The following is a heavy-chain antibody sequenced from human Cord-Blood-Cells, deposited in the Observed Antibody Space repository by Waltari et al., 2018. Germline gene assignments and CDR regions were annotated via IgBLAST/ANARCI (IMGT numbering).Heavy chain of an antibody. CDR1: GGTFSSYA. Sequence: QVQLVQSGAEVKKPGSSVKVSCKASGGTFSSYAISWVRQAPRQGLDWMGGIIPMFGTANYAQKFQGRVTITADESTSTAYMELSSLRSEDTAVYYCARGPAYSNYYYYGMDVWGQGTTVTVSS. CDR2: IIPMFGTA. J-gene: IGHJ6*02. D-gene: IGHD4-4*01. V-gene: IGHV1-69*12. CDR3: ARGPAYSNYYYYGMDV.